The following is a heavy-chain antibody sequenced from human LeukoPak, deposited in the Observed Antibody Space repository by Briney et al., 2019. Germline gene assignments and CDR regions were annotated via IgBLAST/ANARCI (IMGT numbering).Heavy chain of an antibody. Sequence: PGGSLRLSCAASGFTFSSYSMNWVRQAPGKGLEWVSSISSSSSYIYYADSVKGRFTISRDNAKNSLYLQMNSLRAEDTAVYYCARDLYDFWSQTPLDPWGQGTLVTVSS. V-gene: IGHV3-21*01. CDR2: ISSSSSYI. CDR1: GFTFSSYS. CDR3: ARDLYDFWSQTPLDP. D-gene: IGHD3-3*01. J-gene: IGHJ5*02.